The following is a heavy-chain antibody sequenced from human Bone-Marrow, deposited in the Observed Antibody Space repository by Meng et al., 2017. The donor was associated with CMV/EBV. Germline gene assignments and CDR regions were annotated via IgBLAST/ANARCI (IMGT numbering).Heavy chain of an antibody. CDR2: INPNSGGT. D-gene: IGHD3-10*01. CDR3: ASLSTSLMVRGLPWFDH. CDR1: FSYSY. V-gene: IGHV1-2*02. Sequence: FSYSYRHWVRQSPGRGHGWVGWINPNSGGTNDEQKYQGRVTMTSDTSISTDFMELSMRRYDDAAVYYSASLSTSLMVRGLPWFDHWGQGTLVTVSS. J-gene: IGHJ5*02.